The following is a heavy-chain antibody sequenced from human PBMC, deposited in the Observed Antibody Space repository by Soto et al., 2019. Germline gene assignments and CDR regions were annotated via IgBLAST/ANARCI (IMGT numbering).Heavy chain of an antibody. V-gene: IGHV3-11*01. CDR1: GFIFSDYF. D-gene: IGHD6-6*01. Sequence: QGQLVESGGGLVRAGGSLRLSCAASGFIFSDYFMGWVRQAPGIGLEWIAYIRSSGDAIYYADSVMGRLTISRENRENSPFPQTAALTAENTPVYYCAIDRGQLALDYLGQGNLVTVSS. J-gene: IGHJ4*02. CDR2: IRSSGDAI. CDR3: AIDRGQLALDY.